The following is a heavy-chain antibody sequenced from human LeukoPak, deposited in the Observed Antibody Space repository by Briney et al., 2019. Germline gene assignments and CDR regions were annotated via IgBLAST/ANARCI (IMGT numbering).Heavy chain of an antibody. J-gene: IGHJ4*02. Sequence: SVKVSCKASGGTFSSYAISWVRQAPGQGLEWMGGVIPIFGTANYAQKFQGRVTITADKSTSTAYMEPSSLRSEDTAVYYCARDHSEYSSSYVDYWGQGTLVTVSS. V-gene: IGHV1-69*06. CDR2: VIPIFGTA. D-gene: IGHD6-6*01. CDR1: GGTFSSYA. CDR3: ARDHSEYSSSYVDY.